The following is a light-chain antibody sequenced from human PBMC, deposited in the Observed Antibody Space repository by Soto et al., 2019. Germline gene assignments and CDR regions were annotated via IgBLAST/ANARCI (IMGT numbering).Light chain of an antibody. CDR1: QSGSIW. J-gene: IGKJ2*01. CDR2: GAS. V-gene: IGKV1-5*01. CDR3: QQYSDSSPT. Sequence: DIQMTQSPSTLSASVGDRVTITCRASQSGSIWLAWYQQKPGGAPKLLIYGASSLESGVPSKFSGSGSVTEFTLTIDSLQPDDFATYYCQQYSDSSPTFGQGTKLEIK.